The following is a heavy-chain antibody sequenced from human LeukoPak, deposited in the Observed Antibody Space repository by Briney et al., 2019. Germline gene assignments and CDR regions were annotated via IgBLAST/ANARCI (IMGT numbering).Heavy chain of an antibody. CDR1: GFTFSSCG. CDR2: IWYDGSNK. J-gene: IGHJ4*02. D-gene: IGHD6-19*01. CDR3: ARERIAVAGEFDY. Sequence: GRSLRLSCAASGFTFSSCGMHWVRQAPGKGLEWVAVIWYDGSNKYYADSVKGRFTISRDNSKNTLYLQMNSLRAEDTAVYYCARERIAVAGEFDYWGQGTLVTVSS. V-gene: IGHV3-33*01.